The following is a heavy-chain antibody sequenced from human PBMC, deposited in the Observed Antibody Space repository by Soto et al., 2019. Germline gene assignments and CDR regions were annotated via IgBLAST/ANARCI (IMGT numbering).Heavy chain of an antibody. CDR3: AKLRVLEWEVQESDY. Sequence: QVHLVESGGGVVQPGRSLRLSCAASGFTFSSHGMHWFRQAPGKGLEWVAVIPYDGSHQYYADSVKGRFSISRDNSKNTLYLQMNSLRAEDTAVYYCAKLRVLEWEVQESDYWGQGTLVSVSS. D-gene: IGHD3-3*01. CDR2: IPYDGSHQ. J-gene: IGHJ4*02. V-gene: IGHV3-30*18. CDR1: GFTFSSHG.